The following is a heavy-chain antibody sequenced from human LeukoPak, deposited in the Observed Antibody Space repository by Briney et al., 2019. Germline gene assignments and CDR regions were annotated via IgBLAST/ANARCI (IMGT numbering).Heavy chain of an antibody. V-gene: IGHV3-23*01. Sequence: PGGSLRLSCAASGLTFIRYAMTWLRQARGKGLEGVSTFGGRSTGTYHGASVKGRFTILRDDSHNTLYLHMERLSADDTAVYYCAKGAAWFGEYLFDSWARGTQVTVSS. CDR3: AKGAAWFGEYLFDS. CDR1: GLTFIRYA. D-gene: IGHD3-10*01. CDR2: FGGRSTGT. J-gene: IGHJ4*02.